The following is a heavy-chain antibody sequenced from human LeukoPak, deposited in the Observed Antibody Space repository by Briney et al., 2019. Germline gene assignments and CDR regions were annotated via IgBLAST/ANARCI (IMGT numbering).Heavy chain of an antibody. J-gene: IGHJ6*03. CDR3: ARGGYCSGGNCYRPNSYYYYMDV. V-gene: IGHV4-34*01. D-gene: IGHD2-15*01. Sequence: SETLSLTCAVYGGSFSGYYWSWIRQPPGKGLEWIGEINHSGSTNYNPSLKSRVTISVDTSKNQFSLKLSSVTAADTAVYYCARGGYCSGGNCYRPNSYYYYMDVWGKGTTVTVSS. CDR2: INHSGST. CDR1: GGSFSGYY.